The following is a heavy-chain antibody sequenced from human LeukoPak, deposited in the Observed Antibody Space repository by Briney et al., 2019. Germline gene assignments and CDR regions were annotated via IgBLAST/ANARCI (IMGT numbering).Heavy chain of an antibody. J-gene: IGHJ4*02. V-gene: IGHV3-33*06. D-gene: IGHD3-10*01. CDR1: GFTFSSYG. CDR3: AKGGSGSYLYYFDY. Sequence: GSLRLSCAASGFTFSSYGMHWVRQAPGKGLEWVAVIWYDGSNKYYADSVKGRFTISRDNSKNTVYLQMSSLRAEDTAMYYCAKGGSGSYLYYFDYWGQGTLVTVSP. CDR2: IWYDGSNK.